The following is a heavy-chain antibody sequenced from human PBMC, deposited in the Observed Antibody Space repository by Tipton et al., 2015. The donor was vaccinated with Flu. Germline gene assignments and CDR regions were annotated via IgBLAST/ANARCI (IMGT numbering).Heavy chain of an antibody. V-gene: IGHV3-13*01. D-gene: IGHD2-21*02. Sequence: SLRLSCAASGFTFSSYDMHWVRQATGKGLEWVSAIGTAGDTYYPGSVKGRFTISRENAKNSLYLQMNSLRAGDTAVYYCARVSFTDDSAYFDYWGQGPLVTVSS. CDR2: IGTAGDT. J-gene: IGHJ4*02. CDR3: ARVSFTDDSAYFDY. CDR1: GFTFSSYD.